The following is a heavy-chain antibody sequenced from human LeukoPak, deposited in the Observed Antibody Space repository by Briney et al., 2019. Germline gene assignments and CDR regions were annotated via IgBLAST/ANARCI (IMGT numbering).Heavy chain of an antibody. CDR3: ARDSAFDI. Sequence: GGSLRLSCAASGFTFSSYSMNWVRQAPGKGLEWVSSISIISSYIFYADSVKGRFTISRDNAKNSLYLQMNSLRAEDTAVYYCARDSAFDIWGQGTMVTVSS. CDR1: GFTFSSYS. CDR2: ISIISSYI. J-gene: IGHJ3*02. V-gene: IGHV3-21*01.